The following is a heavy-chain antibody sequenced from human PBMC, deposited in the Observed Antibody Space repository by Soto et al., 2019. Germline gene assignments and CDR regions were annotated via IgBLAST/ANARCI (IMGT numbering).Heavy chain of an antibody. CDR2: IIGSGCIT. CDR1: GFTVISNY. J-gene: IGHJ3*02. D-gene: IGHD5-12*01. Sequence: PGGSLRLSCAASGFTVISNYMSWVRQAPGKGLEWVSAIIGSGCITYYADSVKVRFTISRDNSKNTLYLQMNSLRAEDTAVYYCAKGPDIVATDDAFDIWGQGKMVTVSS. V-gene: IGHV3-23*01. CDR3: AKGPDIVATDDAFDI.